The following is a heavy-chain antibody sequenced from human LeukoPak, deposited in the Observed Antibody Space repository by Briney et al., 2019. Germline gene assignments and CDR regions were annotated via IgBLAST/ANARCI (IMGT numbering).Heavy chain of an antibody. CDR1: GGSISSSRYY. CDR3: AMHLSG. J-gene: IGHJ4*02. V-gene: IGHV4-39*01. D-gene: IGHD2/OR15-2a*01. Sequence: SETLSLTCTVSGGSISSSRYYWGWIRQPPGKGLEWIGRIYYSGSTYYNPSLNSRVTISLDTSKSQFSLKLSSVTAADTAVYYCAMHLSGWGQGTLVTVSS. CDR2: IYYSGST.